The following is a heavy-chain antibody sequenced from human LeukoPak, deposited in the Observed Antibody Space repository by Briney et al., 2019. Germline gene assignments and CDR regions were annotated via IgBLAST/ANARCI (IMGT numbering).Heavy chain of an antibody. Sequence: PGGSLRLSCAASGFTFSSYSMNWVRQAPGKGLEWVSYISGSGATIYYADSVKGRFTISRDNSKDSLYLQMNSLRAEDTAVYYCAREIGVAEEGFDIWGQGTRVTVSS. CDR1: GFTFSSYS. CDR2: ISGSGATI. CDR3: AREIGVAEEGFDI. D-gene: IGHD3-3*01. J-gene: IGHJ3*02. V-gene: IGHV3-48*04.